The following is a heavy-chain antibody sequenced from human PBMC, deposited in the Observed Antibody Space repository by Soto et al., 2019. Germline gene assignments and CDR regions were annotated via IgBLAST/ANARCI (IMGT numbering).Heavy chain of an antibody. CDR3: ARHIVAYYDNNGYPYFDF. CDR1: GYRFSSFW. D-gene: IGHD3-22*01. J-gene: IGHJ4*02. V-gene: IGHV5-51*01. CDR2: IYPGDATT. Sequence: GESLKISCKISGYRFSSFWIAWVRQKPGKGLEWMGIIYPGDATTIYSPSFQGRLTISVDMSISTAHLQWYDLKASDSAMYYCARHIVAYYDNNGYPYFDFRAQRTRDTGSS.